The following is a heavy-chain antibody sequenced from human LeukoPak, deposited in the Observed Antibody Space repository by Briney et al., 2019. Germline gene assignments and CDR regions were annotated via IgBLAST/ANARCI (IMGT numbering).Heavy chain of an antibody. V-gene: IGHV1-18*04. D-gene: IGHD2-2*01. CDR3: ARDRRAYRSSTSCYGVFDY. CDR2: VSAYNGNT. J-gene: IGHJ4*02. CDR1: GYTFTSYG. Sequence: ASVKVSCKASGYTFTSYGISWVRQAPGQGLEWMGWVSAYNGNTNYAQKLQGRVTMTTDTSTSTAYMELRSLRSDDTAVYYCARDRRAYRSSTSCYGVFDYWGQGTLVTVSS.